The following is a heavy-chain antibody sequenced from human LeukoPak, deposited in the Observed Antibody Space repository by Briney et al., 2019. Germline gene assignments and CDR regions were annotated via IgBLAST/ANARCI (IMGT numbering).Heavy chain of an antibody. J-gene: IGHJ4*02. V-gene: IGHV3-23*01. CDR1: GFTFSSYA. D-gene: IGHD5-12*01. Sequence: GGSLRLSCAASGFTFSSYAMSWVRQAPGKGLEWVSAISGSGGSTYYADSVKGRFTISRDNSKNTLYLQTNSLRAEDTAVYYCAKRWLHQRDYFDYWGQGALVTVSS. CDR2: ISGSGGST. CDR3: AKRWLHQRDYFDY.